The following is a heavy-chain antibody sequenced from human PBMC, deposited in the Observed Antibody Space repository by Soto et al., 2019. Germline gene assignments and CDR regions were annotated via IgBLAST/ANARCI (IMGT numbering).Heavy chain of an antibody. Sequence: GVLRLPCAASGFTFSDFYMSWVRQAPGKGLEWISYISSSGSLIYYADSVKSRFTISRDNANNSLYLQMNSLRVEDTAVYYCGRDPPPDSEPFYMDVRGQGNTVTV. D-gene: IGHD3-16*01. CDR2: ISSSGSLI. CDR3: GRDPPPDSEPFYMDV. CDR1: GFTFSDFY. V-gene: IGHV3-11*01. J-gene: IGHJ6*02.